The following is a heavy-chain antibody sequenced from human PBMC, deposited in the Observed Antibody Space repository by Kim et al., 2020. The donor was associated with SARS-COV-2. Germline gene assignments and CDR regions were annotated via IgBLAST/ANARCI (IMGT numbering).Heavy chain of an antibody. CDR3: ARPYGGSYYYFDY. Sequence: GGSLRLSCAASGFTFSSYAMHWVRQAPGKGLEWVAVISYDGSNKYYADSVKGRFTISRDNSKNTLYLQMNSLRAEDTAVYYSARPYGGSYYYFDYWGQGT. CDR1: GFTFSSYA. J-gene: IGHJ4*02. CDR2: ISYDGSNK. D-gene: IGHD1-26*01. V-gene: IGHV3-30-3*01.